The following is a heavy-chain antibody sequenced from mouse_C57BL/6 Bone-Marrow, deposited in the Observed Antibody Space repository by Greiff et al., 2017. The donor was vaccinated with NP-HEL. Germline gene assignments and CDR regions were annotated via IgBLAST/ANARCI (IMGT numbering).Heavy chain of an antibody. Sequence: EVKLMESGGDLVKPGGSLKLSCAASGFTFSSYGMSWVRQTPDKRLEWVATISSGGSYTYYPDSVKGRFTISRDNAKNTLYLQMSSLKSEDTAMYYCARRLWFAYWGQGTLVTVSA. V-gene: IGHV5-6*02. CDR3: ARRLWFAY. J-gene: IGHJ3*01. CDR2: ISSGGSYT. CDR1: GFTFSSYG.